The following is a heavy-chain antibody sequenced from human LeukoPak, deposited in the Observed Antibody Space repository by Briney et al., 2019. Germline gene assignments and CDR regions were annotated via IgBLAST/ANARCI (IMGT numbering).Heavy chain of an antibody. Sequence: PSETLSLTCAVYGGSFSGYYWSWIRQPPGKGLEWIGEINHSGSTNYNPSLKSRVTISVETSKNQFSLKLSSVTAADTAVYYCARGHCSSTSCYDWFDPWGQGTLVTVSS. J-gene: IGHJ5*02. D-gene: IGHD2-2*01. CDR3: ARGHCSSTSCYDWFDP. CDR2: INHSGST. V-gene: IGHV4-34*01. CDR1: GGSFSGYY.